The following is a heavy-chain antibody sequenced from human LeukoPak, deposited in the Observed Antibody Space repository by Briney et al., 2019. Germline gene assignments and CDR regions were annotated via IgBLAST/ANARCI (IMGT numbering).Heavy chain of an antibody. CDR2: VISYNGNT. V-gene: IGHV1-18*01. D-gene: IGHD1-1*01. CDR3: ARTVWNDVSAY. Sequence: ASVKVSCKASGYTFTTYGISWVPQAPGQGLEWMGMVISYNGNTNSARKFQGRVTMTIDTSTSTGYMEMRSPRPDAAAVYFCARTVWNDVSAYWGQGTLVTVSS. CDR1: GYTFTTYG. J-gene: IGHJ4*02.